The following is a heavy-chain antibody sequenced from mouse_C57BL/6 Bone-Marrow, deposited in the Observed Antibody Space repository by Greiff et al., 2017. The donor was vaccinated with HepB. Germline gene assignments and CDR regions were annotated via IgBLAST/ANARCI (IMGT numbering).Heavy chain of an antibody. J-gene: IGHJ1*03. CDR1: GYTFTSYW. V-gene: IGHV1-53*01. D-gene: IGHD1-1*01. Sequence: QVQLQQSGTELVKPGASVKLSCKASGYTFTSYWMHWVKQRPGQGLEWIGNINPSNGGTNYNEKFKSKATLTVDKSSSTAYMQLSSLTSADSAVYDCARSRNYYYGSRYIDVWGTGTTVTVSS. CDR2: INPSNGGT. CDR3: ARSRNYYYGSRYIDV.